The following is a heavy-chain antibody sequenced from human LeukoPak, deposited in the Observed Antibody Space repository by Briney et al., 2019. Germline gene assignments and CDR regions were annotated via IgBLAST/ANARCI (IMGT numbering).Heavy chain of an antibody. J-gene: IGHJ5*02. D-gene: IGHD2-21*02. Sequence: SETLSLTCTVSGGSISSSSYYWGWIRQPPGKGLEWIGSIYYSGSTYYNPSLKSRVTISVDTSKNQFSLKLSSVTAADTAVYYCARGVVVVVTAHESWFDPWGQGTLVTVSS. CDR3: ARGVVVVVTAHESWFDP. CDR2: IYYSGST. V-gene: IGHV4-39*07. CDR1: GGSISSSSYY.